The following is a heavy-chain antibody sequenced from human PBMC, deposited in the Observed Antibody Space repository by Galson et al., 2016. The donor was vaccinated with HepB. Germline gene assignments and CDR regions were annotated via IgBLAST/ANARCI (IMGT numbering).Heavy chain of an antibody. V-gene: IGHV3-49*03. CDR1: GFTFGDYA. CDR2: IRSKTYGGPT. D-gene: IGHD3-22*01. Sequence: SLRLSCAASGFTFGDYAMSWFRQAPGKGLEWVGFIRSKTYGGPTEYAASVKGRFTISRDDSKNIAYLQMNSLKTEDTAVYYCTRYATGYYYDSSGYYARVNYFDYWGQGTLVTVSS. J-gene: IGHJ4*02. CDR3: TRYATGYYYDSSGYYARVNYFDY.